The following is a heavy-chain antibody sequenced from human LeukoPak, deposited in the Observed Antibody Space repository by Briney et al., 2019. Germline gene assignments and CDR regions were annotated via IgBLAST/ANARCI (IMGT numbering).Heavy chain of an antibody. D-gene: IGHD3-10*01. J-gene: IGHJ5*02. CDR2: ISSGGRTI. CDR1: GFTFSDYY. Sequence: GGSLRLSCAASGFTFSDYYMSWIRQAPGKGLEGVTYISSGGRTIYYADSVKGRFTISRDNAKNSLYLQMNSLRAEDTAIYYCARDQERITMVRGVAKPNWFDPWGQGTLVTVSS. V-gene: IGHV3-11*01. CDR3: ARDQERITMVRGVAKPNWFDP.